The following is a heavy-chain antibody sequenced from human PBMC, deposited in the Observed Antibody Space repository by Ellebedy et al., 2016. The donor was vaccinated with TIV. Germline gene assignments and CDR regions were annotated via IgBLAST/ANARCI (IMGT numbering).Heavy chain of an antibody. Sequence: GESLKISXAASGFTFSTYSINWVRQAPGKGLEWVSSIISDNTYIYYADSVKGRFTISRDNAKNSLYLQMNSLRAEDTAVYYCARADCSSTGCPMRYWGQGSLVTVSS. CDR1: GFTFSTYS. J-gene: IGHJ4*02. D-gene: IGHD2-2*01. V-gene: IGHV3-21*01. CDR2: IISDNTYI. CDR3: ARADCSSTGCPMRY.